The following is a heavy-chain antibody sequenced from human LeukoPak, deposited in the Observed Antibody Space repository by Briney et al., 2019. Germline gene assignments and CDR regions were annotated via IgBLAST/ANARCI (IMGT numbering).Heavy chain of an antibody. D-gene: IGHD6-13*01. Sequence: SLRLSCAASGFTFDDYAMHWVRQAPGKGLEWVSGISWNSGSIGYADSVKGRFTISRDNAKNSLYLQMNSLRAEDTALYYCAKDFVAAAGTGFDYWGQGTLVTVSS. CDR3: AKDFVAAAGTGFDY. CDR2: ISWNSGSI. J-gene: IGHJ4*02. CDR1: GFTFDDYA. V-gene: IGHV3-9*01.